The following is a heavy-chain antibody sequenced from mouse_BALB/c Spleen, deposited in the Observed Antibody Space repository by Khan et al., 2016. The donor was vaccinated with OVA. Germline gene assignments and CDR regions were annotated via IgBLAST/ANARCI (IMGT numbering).Heavy chain of an antibody. J-gene: IGHJ3*01. V-gene: IGHV1S137*01. CDR3: ARGGKFAY. CDR1: GYTFTDYA. CDR2: ISTYYGDV. D-gene: IGHD1-1*02. Sequence: QVQLQQSGAELVRPGVSVKISCKGSGYTFTDYAMHWVKQSHAKSLEWIGVISTYYGDVDYSQKFKGKATMTVDRSSSTAKMELARLTYEDSAIYYCARGGKFAYWGQGTLVTVSA.